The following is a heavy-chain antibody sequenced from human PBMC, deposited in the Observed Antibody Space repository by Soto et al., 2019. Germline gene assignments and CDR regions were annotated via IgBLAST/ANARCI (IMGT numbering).Heavy chain of an antibody. CDR2: IWYDGSNK. CDR1: GFTFSSYG. Sequence: GGSLRLSCAASGFTFSSYGMHWVRQAPGKGLEWVAVIWYDGSNKYYADSVKGRFTISRDNSKNTLYLQMNSLRAEDTAVYYCARAGGGELPHDAFDIWGQGTMVTV. D-gene: IGHD1-26*01. CDR3: ARAGGGELPHDAFDI. V-gene: IGHV3-33*01. J-gene: IGHJ3*02.